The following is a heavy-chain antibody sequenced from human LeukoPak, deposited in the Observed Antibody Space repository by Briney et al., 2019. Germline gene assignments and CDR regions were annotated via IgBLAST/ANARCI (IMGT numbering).Heavy chain of an antibody. CDR3: AKDGTVLRYFDWLLKRTYFDY. Sequence: PGRSLRLSCAASGFTFSSYVMHWVRQAPGKGLEWVAFIRYDGSNKYYADSVKGRFTISRDNSKNTLYLQMNSLRAEDTAVYYCAKDGTVLRYFDWLLKRTYFDYWGQGTLVTVSS. V-gene: IGHV3-30*02. CDR1: GFTFSSYV. D-gene: IGHD3-9*01. J-gene: IGHJ4*02. CDR2: IRYDGSNK.